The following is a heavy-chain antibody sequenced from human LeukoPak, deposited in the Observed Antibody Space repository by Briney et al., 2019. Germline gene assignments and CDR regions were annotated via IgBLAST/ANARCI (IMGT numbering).Heavy chain of an antibody. CDR3: ARDLREGYNRDWFDP. CDR1: GASINTYY. D-gene: IGHD5-24*01. J-gene: IGHJ5*02. Sequence: SETLSLTCTLSGASINTYYWNWIRQPAGKGLEWIGRIYTSGSTYYDSSLKRRVTISVEKSNNQFSLKLRSVTAGDTAVYYCARDLREGYNRDWFDPWGQGILVTVSS. V-gene: IGHV4-4*07. CDR2: IYTSGST.